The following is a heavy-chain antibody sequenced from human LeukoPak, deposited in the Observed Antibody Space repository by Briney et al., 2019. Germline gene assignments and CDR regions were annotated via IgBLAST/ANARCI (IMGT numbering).Heavy chain of an antibody. CDR2: IGRGIR. J-gene: IGHJ4*02. V-gene: IGHV3-48*04. CDR1: GFTFSTYW. CDR3: ARDAPAGEKPEYFFDY. Sequence: GGSLRLSCAASGFTFSTYWMSWVRQAPGKGLEWVSHIGRGIRYADSVKGRFTISRDNAKNSVYLQMNSLRAEDTAVYYCARDAPAGEKPEYFFDYWGQGTLVTVSS.